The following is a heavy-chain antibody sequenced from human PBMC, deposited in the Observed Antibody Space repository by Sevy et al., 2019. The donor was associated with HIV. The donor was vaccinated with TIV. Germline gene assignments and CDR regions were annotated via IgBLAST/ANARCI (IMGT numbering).Heavy chain of an antibody. V-gene: IGHV3-33*01. CDR1: GFTFSSYG. CDR2: IWYDGSNK. D-gene: IGHD6-6*01. J-gene: IGHJ6*02. CDR3: ARGKAAVPGYYYGMDV. Sequence: GGSLRLSCEVFGFTFSSYGMHWVRQAPGKGLEWVAVIWYDGSNKYYADSVKGRFTISRDNTKNTLHLQMNSLRAEDTAVYYCARGKAAVPGYYYGMDVWGQGTTVTVSS.